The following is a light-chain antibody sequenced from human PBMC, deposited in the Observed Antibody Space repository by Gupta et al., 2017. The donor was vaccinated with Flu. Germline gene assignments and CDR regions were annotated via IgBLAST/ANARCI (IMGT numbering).Light chain of an antibody. V-gene: IGKV1-33*01. CDR3: QQYDNRLT. J-gene: IGKJ4*01. CDR1: QDISNY. Sequence: DIQMTQSPSSLSASVGDRVTITCQASQDISNYLNWYQQKPGKAPKLLIYDASNLETGVPSRFSGSGSGTDFTFTISSLQPEDIATYYCQQYDNRLTFGGGTXVEIK. CDR2: DAS.